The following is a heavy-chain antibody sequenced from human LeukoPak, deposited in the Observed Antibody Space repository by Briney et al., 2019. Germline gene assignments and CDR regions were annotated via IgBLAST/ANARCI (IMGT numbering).Heavy chain of an antibody. CDR3: ARSYGSGRNPFDY. D-gene: IGHD3-10*01. CDR1: GGSISSGGYS. J-gene: IGHJ4*02. V-gene: IGHV4-30-2*01. Sequence: PSETLSLTCAVSGGSISSGGYSWSWIRQPPGKGLEWIGYIYHSGSTYYNPSLKSRVTISVDRSKNQFSLKLSSVTAADTAVYYCARSYGSGRNPFDYWGQGTLVTVSS. CDR2: IYHSGST.